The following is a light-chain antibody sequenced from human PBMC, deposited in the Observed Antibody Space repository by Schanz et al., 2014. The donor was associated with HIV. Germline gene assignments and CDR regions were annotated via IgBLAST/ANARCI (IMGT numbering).Light chain of an antibody. CDR2: ADI. Sequence: QSVLTQPPSASGTPGQRVTISCSVSRSNIGSNAVNWFQQLPGTAPKLLIQADIQRPSGVPDRFSGSKSGTSASLAITGLQAEDEADYYCAGWDDGLNGWVFGGGTKLTVL. CDR3: AGWDDGLNGWV. J-gene: IGLJ3*02. V-gene: IGLV1-44*01. CDR1: RSNIGSNA.